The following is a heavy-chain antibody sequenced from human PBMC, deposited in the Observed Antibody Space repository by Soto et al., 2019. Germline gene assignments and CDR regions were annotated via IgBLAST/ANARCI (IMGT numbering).Heavy chain of an antibody. J-gene: IGHJ4*02. Sequence: ASVKVSCKGCGYTFTGYYMHWVRQAPGQGREWMGWINPNSGGTNYAQKFQGRVTMTRDTSISTAYMELSRLRSDDTAVYYCAIVDFWRGRPIDFWGQGTLVTVSS. CDR2: INPNSGGT. CDR3: AIVDFWRGRPIDF. CDR1: GYTFTGYY. D-gene: IGHD3-3*01. V-gene: IGHV1-2*02.